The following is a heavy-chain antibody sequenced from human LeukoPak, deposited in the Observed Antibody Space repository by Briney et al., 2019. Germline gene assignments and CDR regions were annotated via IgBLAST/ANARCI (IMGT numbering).Heavy chain of an antibody. CDR2: IKQDGSET. D-gene: IGHD3-22*01. CDR3: VSTMTFDY. J-gene: IGHJ4*02. V-gene: IGHV3-7*01. Sequence: PGGSLRLSCAVSGFTLSNYWMSRVRQAPGEGLEWVANIKQDGSETYYVDSVKGRFTISRDNAKSSVYLQMNSLRVEDTAVYFCVSTMTFDYWGQGTLVTVSS. CDR1: GFTLSNYW.